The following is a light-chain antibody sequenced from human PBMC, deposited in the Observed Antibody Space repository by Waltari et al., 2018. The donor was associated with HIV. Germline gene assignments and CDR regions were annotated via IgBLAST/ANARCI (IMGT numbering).Light chain of an antibody. CDR2: DDV. J-gene: IGLJ2*01. Sequence: SYVLTQAPSVSVSPGQTAPISCGHIGSNSVQWYRQKPRRAPPLVVADDVDRLSGVPARMSGARSGERATLTISGVEAGDEADYYCQVWDRSYKEAVFGGGT. CDR1: HIGSNS. V-gene: IGLV3-21*02. CDR3: QVWDRSYKEAV.